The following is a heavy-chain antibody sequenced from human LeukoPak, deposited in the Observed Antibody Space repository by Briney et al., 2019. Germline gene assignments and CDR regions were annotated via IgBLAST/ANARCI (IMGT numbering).Heavy chain of an antibody. D-gene: IGHD4-17*01. J-gene: IGHJ4*02. V-gene: IGHV1-8*01. CDR2: MNPNSGNT. CDR3: ARGNKDYGDYARGLSDY. Sequence: ASVKVSCKASGYTFTSFDINWVRQATGQGLEWMGWMNPNSGNTGYAQKFQGRVIMTRNTSITTAYMELSSLRSEDTAVYYCARGNKDYGDYARGLSDYWGQGTLVTVSS. CDR1: GYTFTSFD.